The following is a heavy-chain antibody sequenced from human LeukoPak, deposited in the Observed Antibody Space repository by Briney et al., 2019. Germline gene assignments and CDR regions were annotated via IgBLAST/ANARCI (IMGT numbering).Heavy chain of an antibody. V-gene: IGHV1-46*01. D-gene: IGHD3-10*01. J-gene: IGHJ6*02. CDR1: GYTFTSYY. CDR3: ARVLLWFGELGYGMDV. Sequence: ASVKVFCKASGYTFTSYYMHWVRQAPGQGLEWMGIINPSGGSTSYAQKFQGRVTMTRDTSTSTVYMELSSLRSEDTAVYYCARVLLWFGELGYGMDVWGQGTTVTVSS. CDR2: INPSGGST.